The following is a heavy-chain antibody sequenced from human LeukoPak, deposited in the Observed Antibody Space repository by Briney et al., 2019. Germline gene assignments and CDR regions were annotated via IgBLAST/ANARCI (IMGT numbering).Heavy chain of an antibody. Sequence: ASVKVSCKASGYTFTSYGISWVRQAPGQGLEWMGWISAYNGNTNYAQKLQGRVTMTTDTSTSTAYMELRSLRSDDTAVYYCARVSYSGSYSTFDYWDQGTLVTVSS. CDR3: ARVSYSGSYSTFDY. D-gene: IGHD1-26*01. CDR1: GYTFTSYG. CDR2: ISAYNGNT. J-gene: IGHJ4*02. V-gene: IGHV1-18*01.